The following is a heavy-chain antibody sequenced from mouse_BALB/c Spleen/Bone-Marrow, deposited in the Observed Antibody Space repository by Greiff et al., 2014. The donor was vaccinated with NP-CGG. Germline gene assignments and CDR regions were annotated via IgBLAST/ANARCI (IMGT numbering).Heavy chain of an antibody. CDR3: AREANWNFGY. V-gene: IGHV1S56*01. Sequence: VQLQQSGPELVKPGASVRISCKASGYTFTSYYIHWVKQRPGQGLEWIGWIYPGNVNTKYNEKFKGKATLTADKSSSTAYMQLSSLTSEDSAVYFCAREANWNFGYWGQGTTLTVSS. CDR1: GYTFTSYY. CDR2: IYPGNVNT. J-gene: IGHJ2*01. D-gene: IGHD4-1*01.